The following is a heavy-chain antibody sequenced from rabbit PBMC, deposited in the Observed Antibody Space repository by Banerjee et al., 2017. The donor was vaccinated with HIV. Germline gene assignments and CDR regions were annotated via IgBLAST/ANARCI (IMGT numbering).Heavy chain of an antibody. CDR2: IEGGGSAFT. V-gene: IGHV1S45*01. J-gene: IGHJ6*01. CDR3: ARDSGSSFSSYGMDL. D-gene: IGHD8-1*01. CDR1: GFSFSNIYW. Sequence: QQQLEESGGGLVKPGGTLTLTCTASGFSFSNIYWICWVRQAPGKGLEWIACIEGGGSAFTYFASWAKGRFTISKTSSTTVTLQMTSLTAADTATYFCARDSGSSFSSYGMDLWGQGTLVTVS.